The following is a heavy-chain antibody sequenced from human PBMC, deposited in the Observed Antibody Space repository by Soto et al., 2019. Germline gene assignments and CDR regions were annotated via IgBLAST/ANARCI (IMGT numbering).Heavy chain of an antibody. CDR1: GGSISSYY. CDR2: IYYSGST. D-gene: IGHD1-1*01. J-gene: IGHJ4*02. V-gene: IGHV4-59*08. CDR3: ARRMVWNDLGPFDY. Sequence: QVQLQESGPGLVKPSETLSLTCTVSGGSISSYYWSWIRQPPGKGLEWIGYIYYSGSTNYNPSLKSRVTISVDTSKNQFPLKLSSVTAADTAVYYCARRMVWNDLGPFDYWGQGTLVTVSS.